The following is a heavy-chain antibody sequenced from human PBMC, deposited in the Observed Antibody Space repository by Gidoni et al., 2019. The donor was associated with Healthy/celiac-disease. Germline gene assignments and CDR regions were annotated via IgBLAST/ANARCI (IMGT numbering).Heavy chain of an antibody. V-gene: IGHV5-51*03. CDR3: ARCIAPRSMNAFDY. D-gene: IGHD6-6*01. CDR2: IYPGDSDT. CDR1: GYSFTTPG. Sequence: EVQLVQSGAEGKKPGESLKISCTGSGYSFTTPGNGWVRQMPGKGLEWMGLIYPGDSDTRYSPSFQGQVTISADKYISTAYLQWSSLKASDTAMYYCARCIAPRSMNAFDYWGQGTLLTVSS. J-gene: IGHJ4*02.